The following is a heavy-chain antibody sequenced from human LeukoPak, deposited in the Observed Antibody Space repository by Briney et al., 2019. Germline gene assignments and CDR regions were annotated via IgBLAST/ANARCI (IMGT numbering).Heavy chain of an antibody. J-gene: IGHJ4*02. CDR3: ARGQNNGGDY. CDR2: ISSSGSSI. V-gene: IGHV3-48*04. Sequence: TGGSLRLSCAASGFTFSSYWMNWVRQAPGKGLEWISYISSSGSSIYYADSVKGRFTISRDNAKNSLYLQMNSLRADDTAVYYCARGQNNGGDYWGQGTLVTVSS. D-gene: IGHD1/OR15-1a*01. CDR1: GFTFSSYW.